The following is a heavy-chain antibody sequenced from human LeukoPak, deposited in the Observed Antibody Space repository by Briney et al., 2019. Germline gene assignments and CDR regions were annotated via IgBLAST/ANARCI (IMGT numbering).Heavy chain of an antibody. CDR2: IGGDGGTT. J-gene: IGHJ2*01. D-gene: IGHD5-24*01. V-gene: IGHV3-23*01. CDR3: AKTIPYWYFDL. CDR1: GFTLSTYD. Sequence: PGGSLRLSCAASGFTLSTYDMSWVRQAPTKGLEWVSAIGGDGGTTYADSMKGRFTISRDNSKNTLYLQMNSLRAEDTAIYYCAKTIPYWYFDLWAMAPWSLSPQ.